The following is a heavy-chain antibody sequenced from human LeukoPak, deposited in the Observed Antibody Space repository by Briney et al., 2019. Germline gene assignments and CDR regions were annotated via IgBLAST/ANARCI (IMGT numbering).Heavy chain of an antibody. Sequence: SQTLSLTCAVSGGSISSGGYSWSWIRQPPGKGLEWIGYIYHSGSTYYNPSLKSRVTMSVDTSKNQFSLKLSSVTAADTAVYYCAREEYYDYVWGSYRPSYGMDVWGQGTTVTVSS. D-gene: IGHD3-16*02. CDR1: GGSISSGGYS. CDR2: IYHSGST. V-gene: IGHV4-30-2*01. J-gene: IGHJ6*02. CDR3: AREEYYDYVWGSYRPSYGMDV.